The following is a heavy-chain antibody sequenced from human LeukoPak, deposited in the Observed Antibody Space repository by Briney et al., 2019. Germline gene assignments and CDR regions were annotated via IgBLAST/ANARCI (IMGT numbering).Heavy chain of an antibody. CDR2: INPSGGST. CDR1: GYTFTSYY. Sequence: ASVKVSCKASGYTFTSYYMHWVRQAPGQGLEWMGIINPSGGSTSYAQKFQGRVTMTRDTSTSTVYMELSSLRSEDTAVYYCARDPQIAVAVRADDAFDIWGQGTMVTVSS. V-gene: IGHV1-46*01. CDR3: ARDPQIAVAVRADDAFDI. D-gene: IGHD6-19*01. J-gene: IGHJ3*02.